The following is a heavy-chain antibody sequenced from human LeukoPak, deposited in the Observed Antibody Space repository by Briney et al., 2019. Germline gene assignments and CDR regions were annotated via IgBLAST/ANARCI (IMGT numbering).Heavy chain of an antibody. CDR2: IIPIFGTA. Sequence: SVKVSCKASGGTFSSYAISWVRQAPGQGLEWMGGIIPIFGTANYVQKFQGRVTITADESTSTAYMELSSLRSEDTAVYYCARDRRHYYDSSGYRFDYWGQGTLVTVSS. CDR3: ARDRRHYYDSSGYRFDY. D-gene: IGHD3-22*01. V-gene: IGHV1-69*13. J-gene: IGHJ4*02. CDR1: GGTFSSYA.